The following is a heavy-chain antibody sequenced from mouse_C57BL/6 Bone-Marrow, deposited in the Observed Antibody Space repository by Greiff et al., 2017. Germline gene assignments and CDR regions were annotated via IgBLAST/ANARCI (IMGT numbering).Heavy chain of an antibody. CDR3: ARGGLYYNWYFEG. J-gene: IGHJ1*03. CDR2: IYPGSGNT. D-gene: IGHD2-1*01. Sequence: QVQLQQSGPELVKPGASVKISCKASGYSFTSYYIHWVKQRPGQGLAWIGWIYPGSGNTKYNEKFKGKATLTADTYSSTAYMQLSSLTSEDSAVYDCARGGLYYNWYFEGWGTGTTVTVSS. CDR1: GYSFTSYY. V-gene: IGHV1-66*01.